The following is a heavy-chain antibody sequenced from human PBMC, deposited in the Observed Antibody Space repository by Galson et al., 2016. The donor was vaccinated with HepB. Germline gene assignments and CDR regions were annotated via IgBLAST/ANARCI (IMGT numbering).Heavy chain of an antibody. D-gene: IGHD6-13*01. CDR1: GFTFSSYS. Sequence: SLRLSCAASGFTFSSYSMNWVRQAPGKGLEWVSSISSSSSYIYYADSVKGRFTISRDNAKNSLYLQMNSLRAEDTAVYYCARWVQGMAAFRGLGYYYYGMDVWGQGTTVTVSS. J-gene: IGHJ6*02. V-gene: IGHV3-21*01. CDR3: ARWVQGMAAFRGLGYYYYGMDV. CDR2: ISSSSSYI.